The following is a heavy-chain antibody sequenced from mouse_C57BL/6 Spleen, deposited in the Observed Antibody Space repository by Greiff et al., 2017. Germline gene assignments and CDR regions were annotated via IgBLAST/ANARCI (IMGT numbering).Heavy chain of an antibody. CDR1: GYTFTDYN. Sequence: EVKLMESGPELVKPGASVKMSCKASGYTFTDYNMHWVKQSHGKSLEWIGYINPNNGGTSYNQKFKGKATLTVNKSSSTAYMELRSLTSEDSAVYYCAGFITTVVNYYAMDYWGQGTSVTVSS. D-gene: IGHD1-1*01. CDR2: INPNNGGT. CDR3: AGFITTVVNYYAMDY. V-gene: IGHV1-22*01. J-gene: IGHJ4*01.